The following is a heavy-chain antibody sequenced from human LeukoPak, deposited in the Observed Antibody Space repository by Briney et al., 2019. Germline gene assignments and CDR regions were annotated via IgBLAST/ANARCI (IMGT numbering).Heavy chain of an antibody. CDR2: ISSSSSYI. V-gene: IGHV3-21*01. D-gene: IGHD2-15*01. CDR1: GFTFSSYS. Sequence: GGSLRLSCAASGFTFSSYSMNWVRQAPGKGLEWVSSISSSSSYIYYADSVKGRFTISRDNAKNSLYLQMNSLRAEDTAVYYCAGDQCSGGSCYSNHWGQGTLVTVSS. CDR3: AGDQCSGGSCYSNH. J-gene: IGHJ5*02.